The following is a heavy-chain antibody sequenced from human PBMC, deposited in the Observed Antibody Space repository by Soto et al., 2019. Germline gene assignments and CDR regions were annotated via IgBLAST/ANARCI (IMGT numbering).Heavy chain of an antibody. CDR2: INHSGST. CDR3: ARDKITGLFDY. D-gene: IGHD2-8*02. Sequence: QVQLQKWGAGLLKPSETLSLTCAVYGGSFSGYYWTWIRQPPGTGLEWIGEINHSGSTNYNPSLKSRVTISVDTSKNQFSLKLTSVTAADTAVYYCARDKITGLFDYWGQGPRVTVSS. CDR1: GGSFSGYY. V-gene: IGHV4-34*01. J-gene: IGHJ4*02.